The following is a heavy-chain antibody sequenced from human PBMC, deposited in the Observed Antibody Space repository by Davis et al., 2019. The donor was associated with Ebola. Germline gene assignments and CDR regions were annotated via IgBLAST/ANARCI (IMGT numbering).Heavy chain of an antibody. V-gene: IGHV3-73*01. Sequence: GESLKIPCAASGFTFSGSAMHWVRQASGKGLAWVGRIRSKANSYATAYAASVKGRFTISRDDSKNTAYLQMNSLKTEDTAVYYCTSTLIVTNDDYWGQGTLVTVSS. D-gene: IGHD1-26*01. J-gene: IGHJ4*02. CDR2: IRSKANSYAT. CDR1: GFTFSGSA. CDR3: TSTLIVTNDDY.